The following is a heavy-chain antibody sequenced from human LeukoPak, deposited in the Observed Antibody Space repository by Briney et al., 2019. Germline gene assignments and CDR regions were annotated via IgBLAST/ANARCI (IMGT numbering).Heavy chain of an antibody. CDR3: ARDQSDYVWGSYRYHDAFDI. CDR1: GGSINSSSYY. V-gene: IGHV4-39*07. Sequence: SQTLSLTCTVSGGSINSSSYYWGWVRQPPGKGLEWIGSMYYRGSTYYNPSLKSRVTISVDTSKNQFSLKLSSVTAADTAVYYCARDQSDYVWGSYRYHDAFDIWGQGTMVTVSS. D-gene: IGHD3-16*02. J-gene: IGHJ3*02. CDR2: MYYRGST.